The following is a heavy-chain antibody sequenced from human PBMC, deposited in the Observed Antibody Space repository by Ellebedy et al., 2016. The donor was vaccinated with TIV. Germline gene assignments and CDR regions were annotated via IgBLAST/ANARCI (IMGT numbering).Heavy chain of an antibody. Sequence: AASVKVSCKASGYTFTGYYIHWVRQAPGQGLEWMGWINPNSGGTNYAQKFQGRVTMTRDTSISTAYMELSRLRSDEPAVYYCATERAYYASGLPGWFDPWGQGTLVTVSS. D-gene: IGHD3-10*01. CDR1: GYTFTGYY. CDR2: INPNSGGT. J-gene: IGHJ5*02. CDR3: ATERAYYASGLPGWFDP. V-gene: IGHV1-2*02.